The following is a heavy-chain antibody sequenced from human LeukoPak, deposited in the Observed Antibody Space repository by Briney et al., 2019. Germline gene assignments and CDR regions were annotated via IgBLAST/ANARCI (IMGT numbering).Heavy chain of an antibody. CDR3: ARALYASSPTPDY. D-gene: IGHD2-8*01. V-gene: IGHV4-59*01. CDR1: GGSISSYY. J-gene: IGHJ4*02. Sequence: PSETLSPTCTVSGGSISSYYWSWIRQPPGKGLEWIGYIYYSGSTNYNPSLKSRVTISVDTSKNQFSLKLSSVTAADTAVYYCARALYASSPTPDYWGQGTLVTVSS. CDR2: IYYSGST.